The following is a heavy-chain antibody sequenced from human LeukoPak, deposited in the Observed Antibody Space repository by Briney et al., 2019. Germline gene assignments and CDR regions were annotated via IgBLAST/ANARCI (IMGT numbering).Heavy chain of an antibody. J-gene: IGHJ4*02. CDR1: GFTVSSNY. V-gene: IGHV3-53*01. D-gene: IGHD1-7*01. Sequence: GGSLRLSCAASGFTVSSNYMSWVRQTPGKGLEWVSVIYSGGSTYYADSVKGRFTISRDNSKNTLYLQMNSLRAEDTAVYYCASLNNWNFLYWGQGTLVTVSS. CDR2: IYSGGST. CDR3: ASLNNWNFLY.